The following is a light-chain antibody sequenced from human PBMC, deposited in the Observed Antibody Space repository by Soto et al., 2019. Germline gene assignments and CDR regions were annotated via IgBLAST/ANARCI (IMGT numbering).Light chain of an antibody. V-gene: IGLV2-23*02. CDR2: EVK. J-gene: IGLJ3*02. CDR1: NSDIGNSNF. Sequence: QSALTQPASVSGSPGQSITISCTGTNSDIGNSNFVSWYQQHPGKAPKLMISEVKKRPSGVSNRFSGSKSGNTASLTISGLQTGDEADYYCCSFAGSHTWVFGGGTKVIVL. CDR3: CSFAGSHTWV.